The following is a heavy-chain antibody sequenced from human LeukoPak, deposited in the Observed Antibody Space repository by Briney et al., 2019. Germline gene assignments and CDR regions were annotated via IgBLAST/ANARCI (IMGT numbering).Heavy chain of an antibody. CDR2: ISASGGST. D-gene: IGHD6-19*01. V-gene: IGHV3-23*01. CDR3: AKGIGGGYSSGSAFDY. CDR1: GFTFSSYA. Sequence: GGSLRLSCAASGFTFSSYALNWVRQAPGMGLEWVSSISASGGSTYYADSVKGRFTISRGTSKNTLYLQMNSVRLEDTAVYYCAKGIGGGYSSGSAFDYWGHGTLVTVSS. J-gene: IGHJ4*01.